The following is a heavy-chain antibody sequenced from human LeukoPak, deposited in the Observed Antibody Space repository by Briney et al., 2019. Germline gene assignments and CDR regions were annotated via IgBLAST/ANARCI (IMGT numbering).Heavy chain of an antibody. J-gene: IGHJ4*02. CDR2: IYTTVNT. Sequence: SETLSLTCTVSGGSITGDYWTWIRQPARKGLWWIGRIYTTVNTNYNPSLKSRVTMSVDTSKNQFSLKLSSVTAADTAVYYCARAGSGWYGLADYWGQGTLVTVSS. CDR3: ARAGSGWYGLADY. V-gene: IGHV4-4*07. D-gene: IGHD6-13*01. CDR1: GGSITGDY.